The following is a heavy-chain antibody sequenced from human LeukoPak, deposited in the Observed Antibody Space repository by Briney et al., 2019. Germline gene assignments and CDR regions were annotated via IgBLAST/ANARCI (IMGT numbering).Heavy chain of an antibody. CDR3: ARGVEMATIGGYNWFDP. D-gene: IGHD5-24*01. CDR2: IFHGGST. V-gene: IGHV4-38-2*01. J-gene: IGHJ5*02. Sequence: SETLSLTCAVSGYSISSGFYWGWIRQPPGKGLEWIGSIFHGGSTYYNPSLKSRVTISVDTSKNQFSLKLSSVTAADTAVYYCARGVEMATIGGYNWFDPWGQGTLVTVSP. CDR1: GYSISSGFY.